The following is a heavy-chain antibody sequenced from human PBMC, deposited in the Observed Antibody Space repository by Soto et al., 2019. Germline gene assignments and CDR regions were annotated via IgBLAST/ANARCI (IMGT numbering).Heavy chain of an antibody. Sequence: SETMSLTCTVSGGSISSYYWSWIRQPPGKGLEWIGYIYYSGNTNYNPSLKSRVTISVDTSKNQFSLKLSSVTAADTAVYYCARVLRERSGFTGSLDYYYYYYMDVWGKGTTVTVSS. V-gene: IGHV4-59*08. CDR3: ARVLRERSGFTGSLDYYYYYYMDV. CDR2: IYYSGNT. J-gene: IGHJ6*03. D-gene: IGHD3-9*01. CDR1: GGSISSYY.